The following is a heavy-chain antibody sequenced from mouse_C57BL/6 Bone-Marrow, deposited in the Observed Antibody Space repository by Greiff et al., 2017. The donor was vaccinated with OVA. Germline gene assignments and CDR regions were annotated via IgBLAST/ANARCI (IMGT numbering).Heavy chain of an antibody. D-gene: IGHD1-1*01. CDR1: GFTIKDYY. V-gene: IGHV14-2*01. CDR3: ARLYCGSSWWYFDV. Sequence: VQLQQSGAELVASGYSFKLSCTASGFTIKDYYMHWVKQRTEQGLEWIGRIDPEDGETKYAPKFQGKATITADTSSNTAYLQLSSLTSEDTAVYYCARLYCGSSWWYFDVWGTGTTVTVSS. CDR2: IDPEDGET. J-gene: IGHJ1*03.